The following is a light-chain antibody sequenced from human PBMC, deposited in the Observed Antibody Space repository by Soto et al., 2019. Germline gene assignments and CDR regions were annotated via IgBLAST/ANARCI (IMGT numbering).Light chain of an antibody. J-gene: IGKJ3*01. CDR3: HQYNSWPRGT. Sequence: DIVMTQSPDSLAVSLGERVTIKCKSSQSVLYGSNDNNYLAWYQQKAGQPPTLLIYWASTRESGVPDRFSGSGSGTDFTLTISSLQAEDVAVYYCHQYNSWPRGTFGPGTRVEIK. V-gene: IGKV4-1*01. CDR1: QSVLYGSNDNNY. CDR2: WAS.